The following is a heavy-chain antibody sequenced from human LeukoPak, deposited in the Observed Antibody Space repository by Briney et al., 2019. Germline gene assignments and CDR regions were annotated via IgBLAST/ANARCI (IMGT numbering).Heavy chain of an antibody. J-gene: IGHJ6*03. CDR3: ASLVVPAAIRYYYYYMDV. V-gene: IGHV3-30-3*01. D-gene: IGHD2-2*02. Sequence: PGGSLRLSCAASGFPFSSSAMHWVRQAPGKGLEWVTIISYDGSEKYYADSVKGRFTISRDNSRNTLYLQMNSLRAEDTAVYYCASLVVPAAIRYYYYYMDVWGKGTTVTVSS. CDR2: ISYDGSEK. CDR1: GFPFSSSA.